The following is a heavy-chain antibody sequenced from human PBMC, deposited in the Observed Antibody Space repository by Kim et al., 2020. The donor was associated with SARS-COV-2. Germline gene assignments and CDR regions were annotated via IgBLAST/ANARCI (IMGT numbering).Heavy chain of an antibody. CDR2: ISSSGGTT. J-gene: IGHJ4*02. Sequence: GGSLRLSCAASGFTFSNYAMSWVRQAPGKGLEWFSAISSSGGTTHYADSVKGRFTISRDNSKSTLYLQMNSLRAEDTAVYYCAKGGTIFGVVVSSFFPFDYWGQGTLVTVSS. CDR3: AKGGTIFGVVVSSFFPFDY. D-gene: IGHD3-3*01. V-gene: IGHV3-23*01. CDR1: GFTFSNYA.